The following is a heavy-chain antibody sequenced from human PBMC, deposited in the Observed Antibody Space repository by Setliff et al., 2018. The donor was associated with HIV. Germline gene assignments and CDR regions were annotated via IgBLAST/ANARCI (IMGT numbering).Heavy chain of an antibody. Sequence: GASVKVSCKISGYTLTELSIHWVRQAPGKGLEWMANFDPEDGETFYAQKFQGRVTITADESTNTAYMELSSLRSEDTAVYYCARDREAEGDAFDIWGQGTMVTVSS. J-gene: IGHJ3*02. CDR1: GYTLTELS. D-gene: IGHD3-10*01. CDR2: FDPEDGET. CDR3: ARDREAEGDAFDI. V-gene: IGHV1-24*01.